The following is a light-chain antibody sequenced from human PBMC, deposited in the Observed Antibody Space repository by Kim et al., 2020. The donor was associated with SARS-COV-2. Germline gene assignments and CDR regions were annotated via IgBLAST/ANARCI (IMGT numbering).Light chain of an antibody. CDR2: KAS. CDR3: QQHNSFPWT. V-gene: IGKV1-5*03. Sequence: DIQMTQTPSTLSASVGDRVTITCRASQDISIWLAWYQQKPGKAPKLLIYKASSLETGVASRFSGSGSGTEFTLTISSLQPDDFATYYCQQHNSFPWTFGQGTKVDIK. CDR1: QDISIW. J-gene: IGKJ1*01.